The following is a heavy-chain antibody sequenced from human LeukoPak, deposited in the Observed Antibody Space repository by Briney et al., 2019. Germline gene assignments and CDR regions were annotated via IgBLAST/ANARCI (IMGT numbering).Heavy chain of an antibody. Sequence: PSETLSLTCTVSGGSISSYYWSWIRQPAGKGLEWIGRIYTSGSTNYNPSLKSRVTMSVDTSKNQFSLKLSSVTAADTAVYYCARDFGYSSGWYSIWYFDLWGRGTLVTVPS. D-gene: IGHD6-19*01. CDR3: ARDFGYSSGWYSIWYFDL. J-gene: IGHJ2*01. V-gene: IGHV4-4*07. CDR1: GGSISSYY. CDR2: IYTSGST.